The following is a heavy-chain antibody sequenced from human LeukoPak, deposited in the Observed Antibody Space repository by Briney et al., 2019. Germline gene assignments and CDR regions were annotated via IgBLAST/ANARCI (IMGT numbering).Heavy chain of an antibody. J-gene: IGHJ3*02. CDR1: GYTFTSYG. CDR2: ISAYNGNT. D-gene: IGHD2-15*01. CDR3: ARGVCSGGSCPLASNDAFDI. V-gene: IGHV1-18*01. Sequence: ASVKVSCKASGYTFTSYGISWVRQAPGQGLEWMGWISAYNGNTNYAQKLQGRVTMTTDTSTSTAYMELRSLRSDDTAVYYCARGVCSGGSCPLASNDAFDIWGQGTMVTVSS.